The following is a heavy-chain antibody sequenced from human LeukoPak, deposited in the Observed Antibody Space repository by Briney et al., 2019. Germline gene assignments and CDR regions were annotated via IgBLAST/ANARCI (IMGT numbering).Heavy chain of an antibody. Sequence: GGSLRLSCTTSGLTFSTSGFNWVRQAPGKGLEWVASIGPTGFDRYHADSIKGRFTISRDNTNNFLYLQMDSLRAEDTAVYYCATETNGRHYDYWGQGTLLTVSS. CDR2: IGPTGFDR. CDR1: GLTFSTSG. CDR3: ATETNGRHYDY. D-gene: IGHD1-14*01. V-gene: IGHV3-21*06. J-gene: IGHJ4*02.